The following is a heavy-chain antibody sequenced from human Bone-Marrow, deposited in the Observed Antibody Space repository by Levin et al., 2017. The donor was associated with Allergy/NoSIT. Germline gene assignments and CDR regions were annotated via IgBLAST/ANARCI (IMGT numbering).Heavy chain of an antibody. V-gene: IGHV4-31*03. Sequence: SQTLSLTCTVPGGSISSGGYYWSWIRQHPGKGLEWIGYIFHSGSTYYNPSLKSRFTLSVDTSKNHFSLKVTSVTAADTAVYYCARAIPAGGWNWFAPWGQGTLVTVSS. D-gene: IGHD6-13*01. J-gene: IGHJ5*02. CDR3: ARAIPAGGWNWFAP. CDR2: IFHSGST. CDR1: GGSISSGGYY.